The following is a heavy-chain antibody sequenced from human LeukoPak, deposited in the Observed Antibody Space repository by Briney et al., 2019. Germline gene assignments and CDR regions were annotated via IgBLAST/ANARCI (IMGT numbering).Heavy chain of an antibody. CDR2: FDPEDGET. V-gene: IGHV1-24*01. Sequence: ASVTVSFKVSGYTLTELSMHWVRQAPGKGLEWMGGFDPEDGETIYAQKFQGRVTMTEDTSTDTAYMELSSLRSEDTAVYYCARAALLWFGEGHAFDIWGQGTMVTVSS. CDR3: ARAALLWFGEGHAFDI. D-gene: IGHD3-10*01. J-gene: IGHJ3*02. CDR1: GYTLTELS.